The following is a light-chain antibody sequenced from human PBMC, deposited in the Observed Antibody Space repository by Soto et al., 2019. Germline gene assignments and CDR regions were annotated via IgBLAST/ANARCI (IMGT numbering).Light chain of an antibody. CDR2: GVS. CDR3: QRYDSFRT. J-gene: IGKJ1*01. Sequence: EIVMTQSPATLSVSPGERATLSCRASQSVSINLAWYQQKPAQAPRLLIYGVSDRATGIPDRFSGSGSGTDFTLTITRLETEDFAMYYCQRYDSFRTFGQGTKVDIK. V-gene: IGKV3D-15*01. CDR1: QSVSIN.